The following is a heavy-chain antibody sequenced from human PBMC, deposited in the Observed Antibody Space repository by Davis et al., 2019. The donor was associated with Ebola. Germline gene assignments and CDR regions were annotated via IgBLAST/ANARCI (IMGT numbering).Heavy chain of an antibody. J-gene: IGHJ4*02. CDR2: VNSAGTYT. D-gene: IGHD4/OR15-4a*01. CDR1: GFIFSSYS. Sequence: PGGSLRLSCAASGFIFSSYSMSWARQAPGKGLEWVSAVNSAGTYTYYADSVKGRFTISRDTSTVYLQMNYLRVEDTAVYYCARIEDYGAGNYFQYWGQGTLVTISS. CDR3: ARIEDYGAGNYFQY. V-gene: IGHV3-23*01.